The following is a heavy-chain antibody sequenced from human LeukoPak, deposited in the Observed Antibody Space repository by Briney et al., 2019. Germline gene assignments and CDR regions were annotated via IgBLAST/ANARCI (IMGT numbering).Heavy chain of an antibody. Sequence: SETLSLTCAVYGGSFSGYYWSWIRQPPGKGLEWIGYIYHSGSTYYNPSLKSRVTISVDRSKNQFSLKLSSVTAADTAVYYCARLTTVTTGWFDPWGQGTLVTVSS. J-gene: IGHJ5*02. V-gene: IGHV4-34*01. CDR3: ARLTTVTTGWFDP. D-gene: IGHD4-17*01. CDR1: GGSFSGYY. CDR2: IYHSGST.